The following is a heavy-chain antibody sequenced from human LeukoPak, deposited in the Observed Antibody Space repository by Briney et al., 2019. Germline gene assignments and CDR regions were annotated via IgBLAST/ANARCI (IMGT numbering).Heavy chain of an antibody. V-gene: IGHV3-30*04. D-gene: IGHD6-19*01. J-gene: IGHJ4*02. Sequence: GGSLRLSCAASGFTFSSYAMHWVRQAPGKGLEWVAVISYDGSNKYYADSVKGRFTISRDNSKNTLYLQMNSLRAEDTAVYYCAKDRAGPTDYWGQGTLVTASS. CDR2: ISYDGSNK. CDR3: AKDRAGPTDY. CDR1: GFTFSSYA.